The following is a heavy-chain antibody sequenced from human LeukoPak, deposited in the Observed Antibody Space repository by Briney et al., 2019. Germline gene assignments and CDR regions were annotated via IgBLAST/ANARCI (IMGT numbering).Heavy chain of an antibody. J-gene: IGHJ4*02. D-gene: IGHD3-10*01. CDR1: GGSISSGSYY. Sequence: SETLSLTCTVSGGSISSGSYYWSWIRQPAGKGLEWTGRIYTSGSTNYNPSLKSRVTISVDTSKNQFSLKLSSVTAADTAVYYCVYYYGSGSVEYWGQGTLVTVSS. CDR2: IYTSGST. V-gene: IGHV4-61*02. CDR3: VYYYGSGSVEY.